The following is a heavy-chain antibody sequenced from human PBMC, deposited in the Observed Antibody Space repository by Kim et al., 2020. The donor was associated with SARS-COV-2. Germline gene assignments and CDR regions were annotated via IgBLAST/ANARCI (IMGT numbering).Heavy chain of an antibody. CDR1: GGSISSSNW. CDR2: IYHSGST. V-gene: IGHV4-4*02. Sequence: SETLSLTCAVSGGSISSSNWWSWVLQPPGKGLEWIGEIYHSGSTNYNPSLKSRVTISVDKSKNQFSLKLSSVTAADTAVYYCARLTYYDISGYYYFDYWGRGTLVTVSS. J-gene: IGHJ4*02. CDR3: ARLTYYDISGYYYFDY. D-gene: IGHD3-22*01.